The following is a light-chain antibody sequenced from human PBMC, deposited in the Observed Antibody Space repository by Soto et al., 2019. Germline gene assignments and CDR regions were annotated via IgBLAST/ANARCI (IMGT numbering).Light chain of an antibody. CDR2: DAS. Sequence: DIQMTQSPSTLSASVGDRVTITCRASQSISSWLAWYQQKPGKAPKLLIYDASSLESGVPSRFSGSGSGTEFTLTISSLQPDDFATYYCLHLDSYPRTFGQGTKVDI. V-gene: IGKV1-5*01. CDR1: QSISSW. J-gene: IGKJ1*01. CDR3: LHLDSYPRT.